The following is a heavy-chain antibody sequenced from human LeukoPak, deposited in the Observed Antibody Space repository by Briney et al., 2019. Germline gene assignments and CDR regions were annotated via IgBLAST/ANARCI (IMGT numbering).Heavy chain of an antibody. CDR2: IYTSGST. CDR1: GGSISSTNYY. D-gene: IGHD4-17*01. Sequence: SETLSLTCTVSGGSISSTNYYWNWIWLPAGKGLEWIGRIYTSGSTNYNPSLKSRVTISVDTSKNQFSLKLSSVTAADTAVYYCASNPVTTILGSLRRSGALDYWGQGTLVTVSS. V-gene: IGHV4-61*02. J-gene: IGHJ4*02. CDR3: ASNPVTTILGSLRRSGALDY.